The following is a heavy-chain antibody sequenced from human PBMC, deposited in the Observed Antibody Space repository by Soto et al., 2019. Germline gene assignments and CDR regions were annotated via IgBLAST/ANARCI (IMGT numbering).Heavy chain of an antibody. V-gene: IGHV3-33*01. D-gene: IGHD3-10*01. Sequence: GGSLRLSCAASGFTFSSYGMHWVRQAPGKGLEWVAVIWYDGSNKYYADSVKGRFTISRDNSKNTLYLQMNSLRAEDTAVYYCARDCRMNGPGTYYYMDVWAQGTTVPGS. J-gene: IGHJ6*03. CDR3: ARDCRMNGPGTYYYMDV. CDR2: IWYDGSNK. CDR1: GFTFSSYG.